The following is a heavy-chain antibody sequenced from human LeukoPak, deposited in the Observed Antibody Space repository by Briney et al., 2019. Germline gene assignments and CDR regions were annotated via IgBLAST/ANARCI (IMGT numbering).Heavy chain of an antibody. D-gene: IGHD6-19*01. V-gene: IGHV4-39*01. J-gene: IGHJ4*01. CDR3: AGGRGSGWYY. CDR1: GGSISSSSYY. CDR2: IYYSGST. Sequence: SETLSLTCTVSGGSISSSSYYWVGIRQPPGKWLEWIGSIYYSGSTYYNPSLKSRVPISVATSKNLFSLKLRSVNAADTAVYYCAGGRGSGWYYWGHGTLVPVSS.